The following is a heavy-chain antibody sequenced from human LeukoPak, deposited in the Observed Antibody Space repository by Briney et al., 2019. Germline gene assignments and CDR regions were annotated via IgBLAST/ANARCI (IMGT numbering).Heavy chain of an antibody. D-gene: IGHD6-13*01. CDR3: ARGSSGWSLVVAFDI. CDR2: IIPIFGTA. J-gene: IGHJ3*02. V-gene: IGHV1-69*13. Sequence: SSVKVSCQASGGTFSSYAISWVRQAPGQGLEWMGGIIPIFGTANYAQKFQGRVTITADESTSTAYMELSSLRSEDTAVYYCARGSSGWSLVVAFDIWGQGTMVTVSS. CDR1: GGTFSSYA.